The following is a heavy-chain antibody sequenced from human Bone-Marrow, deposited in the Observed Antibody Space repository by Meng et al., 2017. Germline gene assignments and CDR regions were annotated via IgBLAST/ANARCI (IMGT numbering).Heavy chain of an antibody. D-gene: IGHD2-21*01. J-gene: IGHJ4*02. CDR1: GGSISSGDYY. CDR3: AREGRSHQVGVSVY. CDR2: IYNSGST. Sequence: QVQLQESGPGLVKPSQTLSLTFTVSGGSISSGDYYWSWIRQPPGKGPEWIGYIYNSGSTYYNPSLKSRVTISVDTSKNQFSLKLRFVTAADTAVYYCAREGRSHQVGVSVYWGQGNLVTVSS. V-gene: IGHV4-30-4*01.